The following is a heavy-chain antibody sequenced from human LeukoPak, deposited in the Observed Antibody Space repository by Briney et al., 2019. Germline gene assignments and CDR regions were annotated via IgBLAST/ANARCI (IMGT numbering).Heavy chain of an antibody. CDR3: ARDRGYYDSSGPSPVGWFDP. CDR2: INWNGGCT. CDR1: GFTFDDYG. J-gene: IGHJ5*02. V-gene: IGHV3-20*01. D-gene: IGHD3-22*01. Sequence: PGGSLRLSCAASGFTFDDYGMSWVRQAPGKGLEWVSGINWNGGCTGYADSVKGRFTISRDNAKNSLYLQMNSLRAEDTALYHCARDRGYYDSSGPSPVGWFDPWGQGTLVTVSS.